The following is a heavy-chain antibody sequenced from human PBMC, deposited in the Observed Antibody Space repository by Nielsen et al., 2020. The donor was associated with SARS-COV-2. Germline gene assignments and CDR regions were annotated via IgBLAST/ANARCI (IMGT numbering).Heavy chain of an antibody. CDR1: GGSISSGGYY. CDR3: ARGGGGSYFREFDY. J-gene: IGHJ4*02. CDR2: ISGSGGST. Sequence: ETLSLTCTVSGGSISSGGYYWSWVRQAPGKGLEWVSAISGSGGSTYYADSVKGRFTISRDNSKNTLYLQMNSLRAEDTAVYYCARGGGGSYFREFDYWGQGTLVTVSS. D-gene: IGHD1-26*01. V-gene: IGHV3-23*01.